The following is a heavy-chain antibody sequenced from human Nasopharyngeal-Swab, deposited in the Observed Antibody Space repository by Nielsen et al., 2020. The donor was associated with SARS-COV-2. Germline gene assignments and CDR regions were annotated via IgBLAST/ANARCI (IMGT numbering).Heavy chain of an antibody. CDR1: GFTFSNAW. D-gene: IGHD3-10*01. Sequence: GGSLRLSCAASGFTFSNAWMSWVRQAPGKGLEWVGRIKSKTDGGTTDYAAPVKGRFTISRDDSKNTLYLQMNSLKTEDTAVYYCTTEKGYYGSGTYYNYYYYYGMDVWGQGTTVTVSS. V-gene: IGHV3-15*01. CDR2: IKSKTDGGTT. CDR3: TTEKGYYGSGTYYNYYYYYGMDV. J-gene: IGHJ6*02.